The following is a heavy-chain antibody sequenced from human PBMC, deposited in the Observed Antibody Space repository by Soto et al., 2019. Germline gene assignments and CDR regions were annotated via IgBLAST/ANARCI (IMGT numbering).Heavy chain of an antibody. V-gene: IGHV3-23*01. CDR2: IVGNGANT. CDR1: GFTFSSCA. CDR3: ARSPNYSVDYGDF. Sequence: EVQLLDSGGGLVQRGGSRRLSCAASGFTFSSCAMSWVRQAPGKGLEWVSGIVGNGANTYYTDSVRGRVTISRDNSKNTLYLQMNSLRAEDTAVYYCARSPNYSVDYGDFWGQGTLVTVSS. D-gene: IGHD2-15*01. J-gene: IGHJ4*02.